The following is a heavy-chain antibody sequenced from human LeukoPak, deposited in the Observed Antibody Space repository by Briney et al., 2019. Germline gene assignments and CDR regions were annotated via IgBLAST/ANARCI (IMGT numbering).Heavy chain of an antibody. J-gene: IGHJ5*02. V-gene: IGHV1-2*02. D-gene: IGHD6-19*01. CDR1: GYTFTGYY. Sequence: ASVKVSCKASGYTFTGYYMHWVRQAPGQGLEWMGWINPNSGGTNYAQKFQGRVTMTEDTSTDTAYMELSSLRSEDTAVYYCATRLRAPEYSSGWYNWFDPWGQGTLVTVSS. CDR3: ATRLRAPEYSSGWYNWFDP. CDR2: INPNSGGT.